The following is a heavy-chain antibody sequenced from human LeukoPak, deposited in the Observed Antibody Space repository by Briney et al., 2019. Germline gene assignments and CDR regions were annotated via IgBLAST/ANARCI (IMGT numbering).Heavy chain of an antibody. CDR2: ISVYNGNT. D-gene: IGHD3-3*01. J-gene: IGHJ4*02. V-gene: IGHV1-18*01. CDR3: ARVVGDFWSGYYKADDY. CDR1: GYTFTIYG. Sequence: ASVKVSCKASGYTFTIYGISCMRQAPGQGLEWMGWISVYNGNTNYAQKLRGRVTMTPDTSTSIAYMELRSLRSGDTAVYYCARVVGDFWSGYYKADDYWGQGTLVTVSS.